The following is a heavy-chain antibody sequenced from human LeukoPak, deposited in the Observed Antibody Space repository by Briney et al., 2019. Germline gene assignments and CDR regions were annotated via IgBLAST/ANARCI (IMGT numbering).Heavy chain of an antibody. CDR1: GFTFSSYS. Sequence: GGSLRLSCAASGFTFSSYSMIWVRQAPGKGLEWVSSISSSSSYIFFADSVKGRFTISRDNAKNSLYLQMNSLRAEDTAVYYCARERGEYMSGALSRWFDPWGQGTLVTVSS. CDR2: ISSSSSYI. J-gene: IGHJ5*02. D-gene: IGHD2/OR15-2a*01. CDR3: ARERGEYMSGALSRWFDP. V-gene: IGHV3-21*01.